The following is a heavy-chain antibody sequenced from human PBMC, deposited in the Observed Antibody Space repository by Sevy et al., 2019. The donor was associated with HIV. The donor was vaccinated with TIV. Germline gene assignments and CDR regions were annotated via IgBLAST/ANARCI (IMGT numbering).Heavy chain of an antibody. CDR1: GFTFSSYA. CDR3: ARSRGSSWANWFDP. D-gene: IGHD6-13*01. J-gene: IGHJ5*02. V-gene: IGHV3-30-3*01. Sequence: GGSLRLSCAASGFTFSSYAMHWVRQAPGKGLEWVAVISYDGSNKYYAHSVKGRFTISRDNSKNTLYLQMNSLRAEDTAVYYCARSRGSSWANWFDPWGQGTLVTVSS. CDR2: ISYDGSNK.